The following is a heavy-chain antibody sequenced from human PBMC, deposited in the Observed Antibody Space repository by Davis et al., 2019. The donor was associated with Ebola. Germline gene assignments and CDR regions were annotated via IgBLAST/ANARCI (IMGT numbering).Heavy chain of an antibody. CDR2: MNPNSGNT. D-gene: IGHD2-15*01. CDR3: ARAFTGYCSGGSCPFRYYGMDV. CDR1: GYTFTGYY. V-gene: IGHV1-8*02. Sequence: ASVKVSCKASGYTFTGYYMHWVRQAPGQGLEWMGWMNPNSGNTGYAQKFQGRVTMTRNTSISTAYMELSSLRSEDTAVYYCARAFTGYCSGGSCPFRYYGMDVWGQGTTVTVSS. J-gene: IGHJ6*02.